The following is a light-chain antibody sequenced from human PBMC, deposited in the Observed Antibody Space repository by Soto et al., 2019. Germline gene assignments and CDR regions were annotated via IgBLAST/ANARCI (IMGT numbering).Light chain of an antibody. CDR3: QHSNSYSEA. CDR2: KAS. J-gene: IGKJ1*01. CDR1: QIISSW. Sequence: IQIRQSPSTLSASVGGTVTITCRASQIISSWLAWYQHKPGKAPKLLIYKASTLKSGVPSRFSGSGSGTEFTLTISSLQPDDFATYYCQHSNSYSEAFGQGTKVDI. V-gene: IGKV1-5*03.